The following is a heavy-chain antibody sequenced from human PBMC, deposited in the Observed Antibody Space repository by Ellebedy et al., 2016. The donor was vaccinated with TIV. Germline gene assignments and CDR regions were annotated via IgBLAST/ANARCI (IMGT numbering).Heavy chain of an antibody. J-gene: IGHJ3*02. D-gene: IGHD2-2*01. CDR3: ARAGYCGSTSCYLAEYSSVLNAFDI. CDR2: IYPGDSDT. V-gene: IGHV5-51*01. Sequence: GESLKISXKGSGYSFTNFWIGWVRQMPGKGLEWMGIIYPGDSDTRYSPSFQGQVTISADESIRTAYLQWSSLKASDTSVYYCARAGYCGSTSCYLAEYSSVLNAFDIWGQGTMVTVSS. CDR1: GYSFTNFW.